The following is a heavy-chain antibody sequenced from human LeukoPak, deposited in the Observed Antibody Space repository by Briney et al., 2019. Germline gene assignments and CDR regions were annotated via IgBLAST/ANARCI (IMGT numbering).Heavy chain of an antibody. J-gene: IGHJ4*02. CDR3: ARDPSGSYAEHFDY. CDR2: IYISGST. V-gene: IGHV4-61*02. Sequence: SETLSLTCTVSGGSISSDSYYWSWIRQPAGKGLEWIGRIYISGSTNYNPSLKSRVTISVDTSKNQFSLKLSSVTAADTAVYYCARDPSGSYAEHFDYWGQGTLVTVSS. D-gene: IGHD1-26*01. CDR1: GGSISSDSYY.